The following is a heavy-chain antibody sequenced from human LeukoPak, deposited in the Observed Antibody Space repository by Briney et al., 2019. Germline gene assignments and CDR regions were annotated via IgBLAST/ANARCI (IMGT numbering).Heavy chain of an antibody. CDR2: IYYSGST. D-gene: IGHD3-16*01. V-gene: IGHV4-59*08. Sequence: SDTLSLTCTVSGDSISSYYRSWIRQPPGKGLEWIGFIYYSGSTNHNPSLRSRVSISVDTSKNQFSLKLSSVTAADTAVYYCARHLGEVYYFDYWGQGTLVTVSS. CDR3: ARHLGEVYYFDY. J-gene: IGHJ4*02. CDR1: GDSISSYY.